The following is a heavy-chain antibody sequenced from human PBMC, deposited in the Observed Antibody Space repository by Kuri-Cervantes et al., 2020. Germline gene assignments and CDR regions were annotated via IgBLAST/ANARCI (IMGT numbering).Heavy chain of an antibody. J-gene: IGHJ3*02. D-gene: IGHD3-22*01. CDR2: INPSGGST. Sequence: ASVKVSCKASGYTFISYCMHWVRQAPGQGLEWMGIINPSGGSTSYAQKFQGRVTMTRDTSTSTVYMELSSLRSEDTAVYYCARDRTAGRAFGSGYFNKGDAFDIWGQGTMVTVSS. CDR1: GYTFISYC. CDR3: ARDRTAGRAFGSGYFNKGDAFDI. V-gene: IGHV1-46*01.